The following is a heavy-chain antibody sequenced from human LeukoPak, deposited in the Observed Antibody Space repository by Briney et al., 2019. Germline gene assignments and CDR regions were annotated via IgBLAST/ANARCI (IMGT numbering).Heavy chain of an antibody. CDR1: GYTFTSYD. V-gene: IGHV1-8*03. CDR3: AREEIRSWFDP. D-gene: IGHD5-24*01. Sequence: ASVKVSCKASGYTFTSYDINWVRQATGQGLEWMGWMNPNSGNTGYAQKFQGRVTITRNTSISTAYMELSSLRSADTAVYYCAREEIRSWFDPWGQGTLVTVSS. J-gene: IGHJ5*02. CDR2: MNPNSGNT.